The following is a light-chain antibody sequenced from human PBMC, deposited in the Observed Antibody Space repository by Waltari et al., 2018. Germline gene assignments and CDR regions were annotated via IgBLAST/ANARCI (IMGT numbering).Light chain of an antibody. CDR3: QQYGSSPGA. CDR2: GAS. Sequence: EIVLTQSPGTLSLSPGERAPLSCRASQSVTSNNLAWYQQKPGQAPRLLIYGASSRTGGTPDRFSGGGSGTDFTLTISRLEPEDFAVYYCQQYGSSPGAFGQGTKVEIK. CDR1: QSVTSNN. J-gene: IGKJ1*01. V-gene: IGKV3-20*01.